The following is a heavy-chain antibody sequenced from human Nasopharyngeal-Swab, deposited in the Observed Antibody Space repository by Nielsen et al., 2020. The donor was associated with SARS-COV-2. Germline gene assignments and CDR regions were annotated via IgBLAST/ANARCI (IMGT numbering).Heavy chain of an antibody. D-gene: IGHD2-15*01. CDR1: GYTFSDYF. V-gene: IGHV1-2*06. Sequence: ASVKVSCKTSGYTFSDYFIHWARQAPGQGLEWMGRISPNSGGTNFAQKFRGRVTVTRDASISTAYLELTGLTSDDTAAYYCARSCATVGCPFDPWGQGTLVTVSS. CDR3: ARSCATVGCPFDP. J-gene: IGHJ5*02. CDR2: ISPNSGGT.